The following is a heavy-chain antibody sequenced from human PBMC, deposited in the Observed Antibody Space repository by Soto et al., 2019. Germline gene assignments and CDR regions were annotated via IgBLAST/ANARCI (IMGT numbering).Heavy chain of an antibody. CDR1: GASISSYY. V-gene: IGHV4-59*01. CDR2: NYYSGST. Sequence: SGTLSLTFTVSGASISSYYWSWFRQHTGKGLECIGYNYYSGSTNYDPSIQSRVTISVHTSKNQFSLKLTAVTAAGTAVYYCARSAMVTFGAFDIWGQGTMVTVSS. D-gene: IGHD5-18*01. J-gene: IGHJ3*02. CDR3: ARSAMVTFGAFDI.